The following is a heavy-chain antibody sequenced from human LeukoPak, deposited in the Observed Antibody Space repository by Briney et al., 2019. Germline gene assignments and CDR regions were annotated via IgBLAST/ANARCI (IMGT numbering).Heavy chain of an antibody. CDR2: ISSSSYI. J-gene: IGHJ4*02. CDR1: GFTFSSYS. V-gene: IGHV3-21*01. Sequence: GGSLRLSCAASGFTFSSYSMNWVRQAPGKGLEWVSSISSSSYIYYADSVKGRFTISRDNAKNSLYLQMNSLRAEDTAVYYCARGSRHGYYFDYWGQGTLVTVSS. CDR3: ARGSRHGYYFDY.